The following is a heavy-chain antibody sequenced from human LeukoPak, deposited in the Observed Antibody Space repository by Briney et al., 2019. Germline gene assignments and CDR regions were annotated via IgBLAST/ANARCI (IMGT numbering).Heavy chain of an antibody. CDR1: GGSISSGGYY. D-gene: IGHD4-17*01. J-gene: IGHJ4*02. V-gene: IGHV4-31*03. CDR3: ASRYGDSPVD. CDR2: IYYSGST. Sequence: SETLSLTCTVSGGSISSGGYYWSRIRQHPGTGLEWIGYIYYSGSTYYNPSLKSRVTISVDTSKNQFSLKLSSVTAADTAVYYCASRYGDSPVDWGQGTLVTVSS.